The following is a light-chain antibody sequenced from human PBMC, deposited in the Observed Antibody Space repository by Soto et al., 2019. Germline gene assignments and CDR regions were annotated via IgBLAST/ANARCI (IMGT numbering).Light chain of an antibody. Sequence: QSALTQPASVSGSPGQSITISCTGTSSDVGGYNYVSWYQQHPGKAPKLMIYDVSNRPSGVSNRFSGSKSGNTASLPISGLQAEDEADYYCSSFTSSNTPVFGGGTQLTVL. J-gene: IGLJ2*01. CDR1: SSDVGGYNY. CDR3: SSFTSSNTPV. V-gene: IGLV2-14*01. CDR2: DVS.